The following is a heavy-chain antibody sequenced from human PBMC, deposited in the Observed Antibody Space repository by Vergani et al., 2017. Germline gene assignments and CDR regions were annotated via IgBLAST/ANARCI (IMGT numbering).Heavy chain of an antibody. CDR2: TWYDGNNK. D-gene: IGHD1-14*01. CDR3: ARYLRLLYNRLEP. J-gene: IGHJ5*02. Sequence: QVQLVESGGGVVQPGRSLRLSCAASGFTFNQYGMHWVRQAPGKGLEWVAVTWYDGNNKQYEDSVKGRFTISRDNSKSTMYLEMNSLRDEDTGVYYCARYLRLLYNRLEPGCQGTRVTVSS. CDR1: GFTFNQYG. V-gene: IGHV3-33*01.